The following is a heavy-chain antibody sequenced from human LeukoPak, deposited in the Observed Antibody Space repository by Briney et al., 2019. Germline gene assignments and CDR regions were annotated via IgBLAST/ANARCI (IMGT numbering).Heavy chain of an antibody. CDR1: GGSFSGYY. Sequence: PSETLSLTCAVYGGSFSGYYWSWIRQPPGKGLEWIGEINHSGSTNYNPSLKSRVTISVDTSKNQFSLKLSSVTAADTAVYYCARGISAAGTRMSPYGVIHFDYWGQGTLVTVSS. D-gene: IGHD6-13*01. CDR3: ARGISAAGTRMSPYGVIHFDY. V-gene: IGHV4-34*01. J-gene: IGHJ4*02. CDR2: INHSGST.